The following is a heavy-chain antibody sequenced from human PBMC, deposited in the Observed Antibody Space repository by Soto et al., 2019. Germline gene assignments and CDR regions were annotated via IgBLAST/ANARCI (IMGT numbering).Heavy chain of an antibody. J-gene: IGHJ4*02. V-gene: IGHV4-4*02. Sequence: QVQLQESGPGLVEPSGTLSLTCAVSLVSISSGNWWSWVRQPPGRGLEYIGEISHSGTTNYNPSLESRLTTSLGAPQNQSSLKLTSVTAADTAVYYCANKNVPTPRNYWGQGTLVIVSS. D-gene: IGHD2-2*01. CDR3: ANKNVPTPRNY. CDR1: LVSISSGNW. CDR2: ISHSGTT.